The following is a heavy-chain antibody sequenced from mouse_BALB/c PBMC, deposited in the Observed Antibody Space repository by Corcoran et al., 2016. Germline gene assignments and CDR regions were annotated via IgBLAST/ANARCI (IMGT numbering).Heavy chain of an antibody. J-gene: IGHJ4*01. D-gene: IGHD1-1*01. V-gene: IGHV1-26*01. CDR1: GYSFTGYY. CDR2: INPYNGAT. Sequence: EVQLQQSGPELVKPGASVKISCKASGYSFTGYYMHWVKQSHVKSLEWIGRINPYNGATSYNQNFKDKASLTVDKSSSTAYMELHSLTSEDSAVYYCARGGTTVAMDYWGQGTSVTVSS. CDR3: ARGGTTVAMDY.